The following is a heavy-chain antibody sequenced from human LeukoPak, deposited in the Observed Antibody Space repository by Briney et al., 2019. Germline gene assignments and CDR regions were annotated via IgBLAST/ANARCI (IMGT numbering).Heavy chain of an antibody. CDR1: GRSFSGYY. Sequence: PSETLSLTCAVYGRSFSGYYWTWIRQTPGKGLEWIGEINHSGSTNYNPSLKSRVTISVDTSKNQFSLKLSSVTAADTAVYYCAARDNPLKILTGFPYYMDVWGKGTTVTVSS. V-gene: IGHV4-34*01. CDR2: INHSGST. D-gene: IGHD3-9*01. CDR3: AARDNPLKILTGFPYYMDV. J-gene: IGHJ6*03.